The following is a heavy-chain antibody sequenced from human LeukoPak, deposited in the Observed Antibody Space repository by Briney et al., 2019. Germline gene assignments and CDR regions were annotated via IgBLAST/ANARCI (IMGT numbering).Heavy chain of an antibody. CDR1: GFTFNRCW. CDR2: INPDGRDT. V-gene: IGHV3-7*01. D-gene: IGHD5-18*01. Sequence: PGGSLRLSCVVSGFTFNRCWMNWVRQAPGKGLEWVAHINPDGRDTYYVDSVKGRFTISRDNAQNSMYLQMSSLRVEDTAVYYCAAGPADNSYDNYWGQGTLVTVSS. CDR3: AAGPADNSYDNY. J-gene: IGHJ4*02.